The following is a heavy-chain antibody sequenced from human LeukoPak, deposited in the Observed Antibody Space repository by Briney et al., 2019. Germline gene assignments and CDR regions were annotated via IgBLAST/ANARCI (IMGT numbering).Heavy chain of an antibody. CDR1: GFTFSNYW. CDR3: ARAVRLTDY. CDR2: IKQDGSEM. V-gene: IGHV3-7*01. D-gene: IGHD2-2*01. Sequence: GGSLRLSCAAFGFTFSNYWMSWVRQAPGKGLEWVASIKQDGSEMYYVDSVKGRFTISRDNAKTSLYLQMNTLRVEDTAVYYCARAVRLTDYWGQGTLVTVSS. J-gene: IGHJ4*02.